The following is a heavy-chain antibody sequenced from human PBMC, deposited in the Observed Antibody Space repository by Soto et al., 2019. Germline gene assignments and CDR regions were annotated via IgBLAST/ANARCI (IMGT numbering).Heavy chain of an antibody. CDR1: GFTFSDYY. Sequence: QVQLVESGGGLVKPGGSLRLSCAASGFTFSDYYMSWIRQAPGKGLEWVSYISSSSSYTNYADSVKGRFTISRDNAKNXLYLQMNSLRAEDTAVYYCARDGAYGGNPGMDVWGQGTTVTVSS. D-gene: IGHD4-17*01. V-gene: IGHV3-11*05. J-gene: IGHJ6*02. CDR3: ARDGAYGGNPGMDV. CDR2: ISSSSSYT.